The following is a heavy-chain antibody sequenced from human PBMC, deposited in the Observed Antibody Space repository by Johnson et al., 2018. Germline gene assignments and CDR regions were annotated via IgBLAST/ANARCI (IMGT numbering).Heavy chain of an antibody. CDR2: IRNRAYGGTT. V-gene: IGHV3-49*03. Sequence: VQLVESGGGSVQPGRSLRLSCTPFGFTFGDYGMSWFRKAPGKRPAWLGLIRNRAYGGTTEYAASVKGRCTISRDDSKSLAYLQMSSRQTDDTALYYCNRDLGTDPILAKGHLYFMDVWCKGTTVTVSS. CDR1: GFTFGDYG. D-gene: IGHD7-27*01. CDR3: NRDLGTDPILAKGHLYFMDV. J-gene: IGHJ6*03.